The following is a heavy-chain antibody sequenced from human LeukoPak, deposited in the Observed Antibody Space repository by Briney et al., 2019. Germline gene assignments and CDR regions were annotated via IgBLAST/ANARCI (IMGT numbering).Heavy chain of an antibody. V-gene: IGHV3-74*01. CDR1: GFSFSTQR. D-gene: IGHD4-23*01. J-gene: IGHJ4*02. CDR2: INIDERIT. CDR3: VRGNDYGGPHY. Sequence: GGSLRLSCAASGFSFSTQRMHWVRQAPGKGLVWVSYINIDERITGYADSVKGRFTISRDNGKNTLFLQMNSLRAEDAAVYYCVRGNDYGGPHYWGQGTLVTVSS.